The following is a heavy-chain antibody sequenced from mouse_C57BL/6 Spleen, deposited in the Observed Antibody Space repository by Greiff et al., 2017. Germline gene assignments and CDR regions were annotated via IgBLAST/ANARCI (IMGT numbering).Heavy chain of an antibody. D-gene: IGHD1-1*01. CDR1: GFSLTSYG. Sequence: VKLVESGPGLVQPSQSLSITCTVSGFSLTSYGVHWVRQSPGKGLEWLGVIWSGGSTDYNAAFISRLSISKDNSKSQVFFKMNSLQADDTAIYYCASKITTVVDWYFDVWGTGTTVTVSS. J-gene: IGHJ1*03. V-gene: IGHV2-2*01. CDR3: ASKITTVVDWYFDV. CDR2: IWSGGST.